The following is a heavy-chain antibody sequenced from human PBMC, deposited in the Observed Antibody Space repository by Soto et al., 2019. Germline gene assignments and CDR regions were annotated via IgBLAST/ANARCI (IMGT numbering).Heavy chain of an antibody. V-gene: IGHV4-30-2*01. CDR2: IYHSGST. J-gene: IGHJ5*02. CDR3: ARAWVVRGVRFDP. CDR1: GGSISSGGYS. Sequence: PSETLSLTCAVSGGSISSGGYSWSWIRQPPGKGLEWIGYIYHSGSTYYNPSLKSRVTISVDRSKNQFSLKLSSVTAVDTAVYYCARAWVVRGVRFDPWGQGTLVTVSS. D-gene: IGHD3-10*01.